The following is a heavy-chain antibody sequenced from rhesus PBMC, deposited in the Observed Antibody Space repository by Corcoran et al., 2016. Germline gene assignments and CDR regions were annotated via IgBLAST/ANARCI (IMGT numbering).Heavy chain of an antibody. V-gene: IGHV4-80*01. CDR3: ATSYPLLVLRAYFDY. CDR2: SNGNSGST. J-gene: IGHJ4*01. CDR1: GSSLRSYW. D-gene: IGHD2-2*01. Sequence: QVQLQESGPGLVKPSATLSLPCPVSGSSLRSYWWSWIRQPPGKGLEWIGESNGNSGSTNYNPSLKSRVTISRDTSKNQFSLKLSSVTAADTAVYYCATSYPLLVLRAYFDYCGQGVLVTVSS.